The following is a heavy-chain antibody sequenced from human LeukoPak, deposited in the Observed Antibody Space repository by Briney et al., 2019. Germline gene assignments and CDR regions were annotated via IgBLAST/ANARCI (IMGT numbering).Heavy chain of an antibody. CDR2: INPSGGST. CDR3: ARVRNMVRGVNPRGYYYMDV. V-gene: IGHV1-46*01. J-gene: IGHJ6*03. D-gene: IGHD3-10*01. CDR1: GYTFTNYY. Sequence: ASVKVSCKASGYTFTNYYMHWVRQAPGQGLEWMGIINPSGGSTSYPQKFQGRVTMTRDMSTSTDYMELTSLRSEDTAVYYCARVRNMVRGVNPRGYYYMDVWGKGTTVTISS.